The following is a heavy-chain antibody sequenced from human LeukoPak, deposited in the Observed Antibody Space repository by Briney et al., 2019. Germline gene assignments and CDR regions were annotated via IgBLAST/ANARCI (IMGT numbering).Heavy chain of an antibody. V-gene: IGHV4-31*03. J-gene: IGHJ5*02. D-gene: IGHD3-10*01. CDR2: IFYSGST. CDR3: ARDLRGIRGVGSNWFDP. Sequence: SETLSLTCSVSGDSVSRGGYYWSWIRLHPGKGLEWIGYIFYSGSTYYNPSLKSRLNISVDTSKNQFSLMLTSVTAADTAVYYCARDLRGIRGVGSNWFDPWGQGTLVTVSS. CDR1: GDSVSRGGYY.